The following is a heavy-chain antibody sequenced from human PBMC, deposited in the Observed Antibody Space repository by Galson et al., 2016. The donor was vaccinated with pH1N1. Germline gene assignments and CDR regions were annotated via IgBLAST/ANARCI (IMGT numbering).Heavy chain of an antibody. J-gene: IGHJ4*02. CDR1: GGSISSGGYY. CDR2: IFYSGST. V-gene: IGHV4-31*03. CDR3: AHGMAAAGTFHFDY. D-gene: IGHD6-13*01. Sequence: TLSLTCTVPGGSISSGGYYWSWIRRHPGKGLEWIGYIFYSGSTYYNPSLKSRVTISVDTSKNQFSLRLSSVTAADTAVYYCAHGMAAAGTFHFDYWGQGTLVTVSS.